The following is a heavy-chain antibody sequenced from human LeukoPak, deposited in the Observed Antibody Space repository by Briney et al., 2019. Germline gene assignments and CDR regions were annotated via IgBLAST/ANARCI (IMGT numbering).Heavy chain of an antibody. J-gene: IGHJ2*01. CDR1: GGSISSSNW. Sequence: PSGTLSLTCAVSGGSISSSNWWSWVRQPPGKGLEWIGEIYHSGSTNYNPSLKSRVTISVDKSKTQFSLKLSSVTAADTAVYYCAREYCGGDCYYWYFDLWGRGTLVTVSS. CDR2: IYHSGST. CDR3: AREYCGGDCYYWYFDL. D-gene: IGHD2-21*02. V-gene: IGHV4-4*02.